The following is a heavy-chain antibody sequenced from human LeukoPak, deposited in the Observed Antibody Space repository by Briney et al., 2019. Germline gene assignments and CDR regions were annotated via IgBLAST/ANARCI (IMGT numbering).Heavy chain of an antibody. Sequence: GSLRLSCAASGFTFSSYWMSWVRQAPGKGLEWIGYIYYSGSTNYNPSLKSRVTISVDTSKNQFSLKLSSVTAADTAVYYCARIGYSGYDRYFDYWGQGTLVTVSS. V-gene: IGHV4-59*01. CDR1: GFTFSSYW. CDR2: IYYSGST. J-gene: IGHJ4*02. D-gene: IGHD5-12*01. CDR3: ARIGYSGYDRYFDY.